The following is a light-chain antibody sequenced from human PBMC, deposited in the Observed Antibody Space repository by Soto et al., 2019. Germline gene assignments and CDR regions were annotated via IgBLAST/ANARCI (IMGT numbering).Light chain of an antibody. V-gene: IGKV3-20*01. CDR1: QTVSSAR. J-gene: IGKJ5*01. Sequence: DIVWARAPVALCLSPGERGSLSCRSSQTVSSARLAWFQQKPGQAPRLLIYGASSRAPGIPDRFSGSGSGTDFTLTISSLQPEDVATYYCQKYNSAPITFGQGTRLEIK. CDR2: GAS. CDR3: QKYNSAPIT.